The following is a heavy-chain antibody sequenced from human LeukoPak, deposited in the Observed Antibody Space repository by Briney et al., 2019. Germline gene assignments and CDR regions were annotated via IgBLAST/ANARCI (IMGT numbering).Heavy chain of an antibody. CDR2: ISSSGNSI. CDR1: GSTFSGYE. D-gene: IGHD6-13*01. V-gene: IGHV3-48*03. Sequence: PGGSLRLSCTASGSTFSGYEMNWVRQAPGKGLEWVSYISSSGNSIYYADSVKGRFTISRDNAKNSLYLQMNSLRAEDVAVYYCARGRFGSCWGQGTLVTVSS. CDR3: ARGRFGSC. J-gene: IGHJ1*01.